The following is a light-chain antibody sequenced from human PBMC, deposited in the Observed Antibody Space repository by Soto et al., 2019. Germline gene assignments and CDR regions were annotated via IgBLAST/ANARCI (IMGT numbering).Light chain of an antibody. J-gene: IGKJ4*01. V-gene: IGKV3-15*01. CDR1: QSVSSN. CDR2: GAS. Sequence: EIVMTQSPATLSVSPGERATLSCRAGQSVSSNLAWYQQKPGQAPRLLIDGASTRATGIPARFGGSGSGTEFTLTISSLQSEDFAVYYCQQYNSWPLTFSGGTKVEIK. CDR3: QQYNSWPLT.